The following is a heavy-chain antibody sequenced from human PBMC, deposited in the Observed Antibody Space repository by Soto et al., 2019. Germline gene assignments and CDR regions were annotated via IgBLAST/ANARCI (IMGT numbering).Heavy chain of an antibody. J-gene: IGHJ6*02. CDR2: IIPIFGTA. Sequence: ASVKVSCKASGGTFSSYAISWVRQAPGQGLEWMGGIIPIFGTANYAQKFQGRVTITADESTSTAYMELSSLRSEDTAVYYCARHDCISSSCYCYYYYGMDVWGQGTTVTVSS. CDR3: ARHDCISSSCYCYYYYGMDV. CDR1: GGTFSSYA. D-gene: IGHD2-2*01. V-gene: IGHV1-69*13.